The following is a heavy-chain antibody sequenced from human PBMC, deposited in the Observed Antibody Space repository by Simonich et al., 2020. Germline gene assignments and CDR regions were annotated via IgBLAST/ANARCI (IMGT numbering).Heavy chain of an antibody. Sequence: QVQLVESGGGVVQPGRSLRLSCAASGFTFSGYALHWDSQAPGMGLEWVAVISYDGSNKYYAYSVKGRFTISRDNAKNTLYLQMNSLRAEDTAVYYCARDGERYCGGDCYSYFDYWGQGTLVTVSS. V-gene: IGHV3-30*07. CDR1: GFTFSGYA. D-gene: IGHD2-21*02. J-gene: IGHJ4*02. CDR3: ARDGERYCGGDCYSYFDY. CDR2: ISYDGSNK.